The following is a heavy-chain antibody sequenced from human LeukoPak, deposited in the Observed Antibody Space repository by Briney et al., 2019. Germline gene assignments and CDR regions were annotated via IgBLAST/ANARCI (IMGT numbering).Heavy chain of an antibody. CDR2: INPNSGGT. Sequence: ASVKVSCKASGYTFTSYDINWVRQATGQGLEWMRWINPNSGGTNYAQKFQGRVTMTRDTSISTAYMELSRLRSDDTAVYYCARGVSQGRYYYYYYMDVWGKGTTVTVSS. J-gene: IGHJ6*03. D-gene: IGHD3-10*01. CDR3: ARGVSQGRYYYYYYMDV. V-gene: IGHV1-2*02. CDR1: GYTFTSYD.